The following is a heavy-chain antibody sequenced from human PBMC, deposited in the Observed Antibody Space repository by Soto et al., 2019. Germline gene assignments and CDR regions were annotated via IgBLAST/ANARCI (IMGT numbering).Heavy chain of an antibody. Sequence: QVQLVESGGGVVQPGGSLRLSCAASGFTFSNYGMHWVRQAPGKGLEWVADITKNGRNKDYADSVKGRLAISRDNSKNELELQMNSLRVEYTAIYYCGRCNGDDCHSPFDYWGQGTLVTVSS. V-gene: IGHV3-30*03. J-gene: IGHJ4*02. CDR2: ITKNGRNK. CDR3: GRCNGDDCHSPFDY. CDR1: GFTFSNYG. D-gene: IGHD2-8*01.